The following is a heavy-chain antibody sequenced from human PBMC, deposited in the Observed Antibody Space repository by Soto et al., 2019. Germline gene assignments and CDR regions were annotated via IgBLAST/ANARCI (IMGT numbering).Heavy chain of an antibody. CDR1: GFTFDDYA. Sequence: EVQLVESGGRLVQPGKSLRLSCAASGFTFDDYAMHWVGQVPGKGLEWVSGISANGGSIRYGDSVKGRFTISRDNAKNSLFLQMNSLSAEDTALYYCAKSGEPGVVAATSFDYWGQGTLVTVSS. J-gene: IGHJ4*02. V-gene: IGHV3-9*01. D-gene: IGHD2-15*01. CDR3: AKSGEPGVVAATSFDY. CDR2: ISANGGSI.